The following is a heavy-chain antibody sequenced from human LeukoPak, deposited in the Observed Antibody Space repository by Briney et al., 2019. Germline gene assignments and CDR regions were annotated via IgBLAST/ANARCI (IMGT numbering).Heavy chain of an antibody. Sequence: TLSLTCTVHGGSLTSYYWTWIRQPPGKGLEWIGYIYYRGSTSYNPSLKSRVTILVDTSKTQLSLKLSSVTAADTSVYYCAKQSYGDYFDYWGQGTLVTVSS. CDR3: AKQSYGDYFDY. CDR1: GGSLTSYY. V-gene: IGHV4-59*08. CDR2: IYYRGST. J-gene: IGHJ4*02. D-gene: IGHD4-17*01.